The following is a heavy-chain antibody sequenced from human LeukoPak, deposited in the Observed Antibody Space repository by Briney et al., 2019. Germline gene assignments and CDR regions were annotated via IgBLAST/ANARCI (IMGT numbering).Heavy chain of an antibody. J-gene: IGHJ3*02. V-gene: IGHV3-21*01. CDR2: ISSSSSYI. Sequence: GGSLRLSCAASGFTFSSYSMNWVRQAPGKGLEWVSSISSSSSYIYYADSVKGRFTISRDNAKNSLYLQMNSLRAEDTAVYYCASSGIAAAIDAFDIWGQGTMVTVSS. D-gene: IGHD6-13*01. CDR3: ASSGIAAAIDAFDI. CDR1: GFTFSSYS.